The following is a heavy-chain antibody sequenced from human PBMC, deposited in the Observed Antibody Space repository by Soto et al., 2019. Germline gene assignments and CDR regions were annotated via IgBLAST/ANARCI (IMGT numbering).Heavy chain of an antibody. V-gene: IGHV3-9*01. CDR1: GFTFDDHA. CDR3: AKDPSTAPSNWFDP. CDR2: ISWNGDSI. D-gene: IGHD5-18*01. Sequence: PGGSLRLSCAASGFTFDDHAMHWVRQAPGKGLQWVSGISWNGDSIGYADSVRGRFTISRDNAKNSLYLQMNSLRAEDTALYYCAKDPSTAPSNWFDPWGQGTLVTVS. J-gene: IGHJ5*02.